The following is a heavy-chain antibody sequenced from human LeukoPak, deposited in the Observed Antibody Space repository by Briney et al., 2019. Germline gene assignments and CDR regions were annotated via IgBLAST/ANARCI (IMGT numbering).Heavy chain of an antibody. J-gene: IGHJ6*03. V-gene: IGHV3-21*01. Sequence: GGSLRLSCAASGFTFSSYSMNWVRQAPGKGLEWVTSISSSSSYIYYADSVKGRFTISRDNAKNSLYLQMNSLRAEDTAVYYCARDEFQNYDFWSGYSGYYYMDAWGRGTTVTVSS. CDR2: ISSSSSYI. D-gene: IGHD3-3*01. CDR1: GFTFSSYS. CDR3: ARDEFQNYDFWSGYSGYYYMDA.